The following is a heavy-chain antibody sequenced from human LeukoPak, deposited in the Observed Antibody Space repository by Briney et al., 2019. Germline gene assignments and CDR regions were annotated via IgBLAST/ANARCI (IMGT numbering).Heavy chain of an antibody. V-gene: IGHV3-74*03. CDR3: ARDQGGPTPYYYGMDV. D-gene: IGHD2-21*01. Sequence: GGSLRLSCAASGFMFSSYWMHWVRQAPGKGLVWVSRINSDGSGATYADSVKGRFTISRDNSKNTLYLQMNSLRAEDTAVYYCARDQGGPTPYYYGMDVWGQGTTVTVSS. CDR1: GFMFSSYW. CDR2: INSDGSGA. J-gene: IGHJ6*02.